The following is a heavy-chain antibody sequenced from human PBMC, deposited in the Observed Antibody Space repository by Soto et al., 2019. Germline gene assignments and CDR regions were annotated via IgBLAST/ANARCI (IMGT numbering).Heavy chain of an antibody. Sequence: DVQLVESGGDRVQPGRSLRLSCAASGFNFDDYAMQWVRQATGKGLEWVSGISSNSVNIGYADSVKGRFTIFRDNAKSSLYLQMNSLRAEDTALYYCAKDLGRYYDSSGRDAFDIWGQGTMVTVSS. D-gene: IGHD3-22*01. CDR3: AKDLGRYYDSSGRDAFDI. CDR2: ISSNSVNI. CDR1: GFNFDDYA. V-gene: IGHV3-9*01. J-gene: IGHJ3*02.